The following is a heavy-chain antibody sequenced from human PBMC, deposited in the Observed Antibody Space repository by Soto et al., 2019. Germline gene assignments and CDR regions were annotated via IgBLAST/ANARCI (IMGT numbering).Heavy chain of an antibody. D-gene: IGHD6-19*01. CDR2: IRYDGSHE. CDR1: GLPFINYA. V-gene: IGHV3-30*02. J-gene: IGHJ5*02. CDR3: VGQLYSSGWAAVSP. Sequence: GGSLRLSYAASGLPFINYAMPWVRKYPGKGLEWVAVIRYDGSHENYADSVKGRFTISRDNSKNILYLQMNSLRAEDTALYYCVGQLYSSGWAAVSPWAQATLVTVSS.